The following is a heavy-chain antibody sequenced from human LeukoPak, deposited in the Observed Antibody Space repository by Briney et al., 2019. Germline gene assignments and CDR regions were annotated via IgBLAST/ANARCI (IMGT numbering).Heavy chain of an antibody. D-gene: IGHD6-6*01. CDR2: ISGSRSYI. CDR3: ARGFGSSIPSSYSYYLDV. V-gene: IGHV3-21*01. J-gene: IGHJ6*03. CDR1: GFTFNSYS. Sequence: GGSLRLSCAASGFTFNSYSMNWVRQAPGKGLEWVSSISGSRSYIYYADSVKGRFTISRDNAKNSLYLQMTSLRAEDDTAVYYCARGFGSSIPSSYSYYLDVWGKGTTVTVSS.